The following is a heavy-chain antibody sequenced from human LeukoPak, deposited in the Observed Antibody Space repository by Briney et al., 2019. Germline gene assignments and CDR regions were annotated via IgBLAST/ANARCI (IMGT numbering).Heavy chain of an antibody. CDR1: GFTFSSYA. D-gene: IGHD4-23*01. CDR2: ISGSGGST. J-gene: IGHJ1*01. CDR3: AKAPVRDYGGNHFQH. V-gene: IGHV3-23*01. Sequence: GGSLRLSCAASGFTFSSYAMSWVRQAPGKGLEWVSAISGSGGSTYYADSVKGRFTISRDNSKNTLYLQMNSLRAEDTAVYYCAKAPVRDYGGNHFQHWGQGTLVTVSS.